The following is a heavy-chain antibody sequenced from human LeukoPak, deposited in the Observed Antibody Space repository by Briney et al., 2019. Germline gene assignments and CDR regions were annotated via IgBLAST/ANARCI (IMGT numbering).Heavy chain of an antibody. CDR1: GFTVSSNY. Sequence: GGSLRLSCAASGFTVSSNYMSWVRQAPGKGLEWVSVIYSGGSTYYADSVKGRFTISRDNSKNTLYLQMNSLRAEDTALYYCAKDKTAAAGSSAFDIWGQGTMVTVSS. CDR3: AKDKTAAAGSSAFDI. V-gene: IGHV3-66*01. CDR2: IYSGGST. D-gene: IGHD6-13*01. J-gene: IGHJ3*02.